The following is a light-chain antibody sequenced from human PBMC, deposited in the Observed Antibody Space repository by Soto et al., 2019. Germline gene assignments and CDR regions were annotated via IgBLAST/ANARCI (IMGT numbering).Light chain of an antibody. J-gene: IGKJ5*01. CDR2: DAS. CDR3: QQYNNWPPIT. V-gene: IGKV3-20*01. Sequence: EFVLTQSPVTLSLSPGERATLSCRASQTVRNNYLAWYQQKPGQAPRLLIYDASSRATGIPDRFSGGGSGTDFTLTISGLEPEDFAVYYCQQYNNWPPITFGQGTRLEIK. CDR1: QTVRNNY.